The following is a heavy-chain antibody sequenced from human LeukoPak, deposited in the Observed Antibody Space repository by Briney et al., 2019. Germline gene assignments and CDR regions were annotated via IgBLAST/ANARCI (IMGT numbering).Heavy chain of an antibody. CDR3: ARDLMNSGTYSNWFDP. Sequence: SVKVSCKASGGTFRSYGISWVRQAPGQGLEWMGGIIPIFGTANYAQKFQGRVTIIADESTTTAYMELSSLRSDDTAVYYCARDLMNSGTYSNWFDPWGQGTLVIVSS. CDR1: GGTFRSYG. CDR2: IIPIFGTA. V-gene: IGHV1-69*13. D-gene: IGHD1-26*01. J-gene: IGHJ5*02.